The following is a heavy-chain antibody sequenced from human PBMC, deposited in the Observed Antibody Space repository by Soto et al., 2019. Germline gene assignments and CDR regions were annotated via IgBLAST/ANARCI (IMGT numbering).Heavy chain of an antibody. Sequence: CGSLRLSCAASGFTFSSFWMSWVRQAPGKGLEWVANIKEDGSEKKYADSVKGRFTISRDNAKNSLYLQMNSLRAEDTAVYYCASRGYMDVWGKGTTVTVSS. CDR3: ASRGYMDV. J-gene: IGHJ6*03. CDR1: GFTFSSFW. V-gene: IGHV3-7*01. CDR2: IKEDGSEK.